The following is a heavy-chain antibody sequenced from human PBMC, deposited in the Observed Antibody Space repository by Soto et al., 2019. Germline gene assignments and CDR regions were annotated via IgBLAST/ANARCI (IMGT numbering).Heavy chain of an antibody. J-gene: IGHJ6*01. D-gene: IGHD6-19*01. CDR2: IYYSGST. V-gene: IGHV4-59*12. Sequence: PSVTRSLTCTVAGGSISSYYWSWHRQPPGKGLEWIGYIYYSGSTTYNPSLKSRVTILVDTSKNQFSLKVHSMTAAETAVYYCARGQWLVNSWGQGVRVSVW. CDR3: ARGQWLVNSWGQGVRVSV. CDR1: GGSISSYY.